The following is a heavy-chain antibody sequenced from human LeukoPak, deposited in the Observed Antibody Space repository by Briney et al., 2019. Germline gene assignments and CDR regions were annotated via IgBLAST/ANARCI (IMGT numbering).Heavy chain of an antibody. D-gene: IGHD1-7*01. J-gene: IGHJ3*02. CDR1: GFTFAGYA. CDR2: ISGGGGST. Sequence: GGSLRLSCAASGFTFAGYAMSWVRQAPGKGLEWVSVISGGGGSTYYADSVKGRFTISRDNSKNTLYLRMNSLRAEDTAVYYCARGGANYAGDDAFDIWGQGTMVTVSS. V-gene: IGHV3-23*01. CDR3: ARGGANYAGDDAFDI.